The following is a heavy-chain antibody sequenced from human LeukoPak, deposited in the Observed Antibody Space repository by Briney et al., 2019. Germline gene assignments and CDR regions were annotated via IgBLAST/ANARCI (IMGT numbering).Heavy chain of an antibody. CDR3: ARQDTLTHYYVMDV. CDR2: IYYSGNT. J-gene: IGHJ6*02. Sequence: SETLSLTCTVSGGSISSRDNYWGWFRQPPGKGLEWVGSIYYSGNTYYNPSLESRVTISVDTSKNQFSLKVSSATAADTAVYYCARQDTLTHYYVMDVWGQGTTVTVSS. CDR1: GGSISSRDNY. D-gene: IGHD3-9*01. V-gene: IGHV4-39*01.